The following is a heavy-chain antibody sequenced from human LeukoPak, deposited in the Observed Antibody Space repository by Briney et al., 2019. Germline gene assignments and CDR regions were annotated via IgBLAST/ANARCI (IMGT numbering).Heavy chain of an antibody. D-gene: IGHD5-18*01. V-gene: IGHV3-48*03. Sequence: GGSLRLSCAASGFTFSSYEMNWVRQAPGKGLEWVSYISSSGSTIYYADSVKGRFTISRDNAKNSLYLQMNSLRAEDAAVYYCAKIYSYGSRSFDHWGQGTLVTVSS. CDR1: GFTFSSYE. CDR3: AKIYSYGSRSFDH. J-gene: IGHJ4*02. CDR2: ISSSGSTI.